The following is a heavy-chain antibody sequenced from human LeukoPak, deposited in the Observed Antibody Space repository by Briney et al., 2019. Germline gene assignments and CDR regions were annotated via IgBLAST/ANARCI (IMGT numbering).Heavy chain of an antibody. CDR1: GYTLTNYD. CDR3: ARDYGGNSGWLDP. D-gene: IGHD4-23*01. Sequence: ASVKVSCKASGYTLTNYDINWVRQAPGQGLEWMGWMKPKSGETGYAQKFQGRATMTRDTSINTAYMELSSLTSEDTAVYYCARDYGGNSGWLDPWGQGTLVTVSA. V-gene: IGHV1-8*01. J-gene: IGHJ5*02. CDR2: MKPKSGET.